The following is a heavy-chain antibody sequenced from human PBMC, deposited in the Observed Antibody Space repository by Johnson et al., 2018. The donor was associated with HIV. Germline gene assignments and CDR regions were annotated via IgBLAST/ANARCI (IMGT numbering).Heavy chain of an antibody. D-gene: IGHD6-13*01. CDR3: ARLMAARTLDDDFAI. V-gene: IGHV3-20*04. Sequence: VQLVESGGGLERPGGSLRLSCAASGFFFDDYGMTWVRQPPGKGLEWVSGINWNGGSTGYTDSVKGRFTISRDNAKNSLYLQMNSLRVEDTALYYCARLMAARTLDDDFAICGKRTMVIVSS. CDR2: INWNGGST. J-gene: IGHJ3*02. CDR1: GFFFDDYG.